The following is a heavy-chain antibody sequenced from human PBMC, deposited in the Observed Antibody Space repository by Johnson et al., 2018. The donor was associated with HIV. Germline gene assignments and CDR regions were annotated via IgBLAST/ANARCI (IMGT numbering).Heavy chain of an antibody. Sequence: MQLVESGGGLVQPGGSLRLSCAASGFAFGSYWMHWVRQAPGKGLQWVANINQYGNEEYYVDSVKGRFTISRDNAKNSMYLQMNTLNAEDTAVYYCASATVMMTDDAFDIWGQGTVVTVST. CDR1: GFAFGSYW. CDR3: ASATVMMTDDAFDI. D-gene: IGHD4-11*01. J-gene: IGHJ3*02. CDR2: INQYGNEE. V-gene: IGHV3-7*05.